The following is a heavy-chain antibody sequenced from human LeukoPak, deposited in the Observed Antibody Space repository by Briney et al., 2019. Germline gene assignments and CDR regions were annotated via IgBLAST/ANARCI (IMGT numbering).Heavy chain of an antibody. Sequence: GGSLRLSCAASGFTFSSYGMHWVRQAPGKGLEWVAVISYDGSNKYYADSVKGRFTISRDNSKNTLYLQMNSLRAEDTAVYYCAREGILPALDYWGQGTLVTVSS. CDR3: AREGILPALDY. J-gene: IGHJ4*02. D-gene: IGHD2-2*01. V-gene: IGHV3-30*03. CDR1: GFTFSSYG. CDR2: ISYDGSNK.